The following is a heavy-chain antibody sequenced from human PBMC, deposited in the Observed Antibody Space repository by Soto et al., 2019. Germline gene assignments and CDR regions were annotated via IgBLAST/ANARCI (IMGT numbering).Heavy chain of an antibody. V-gene: IGHV3-30*18. CDR2: ISYDGSNK. J-gene: IGHJ4*02. CDR3: AKSVAIFGVVIIPVYYFDY. CDR1: GFTFSSYG. Sequence: QVQPVESGGGVVQPGRSLRLSCAASGFTFSSYGKHWVRQAPGKGLEWVAVISYDGSNKYYADSVKGRFTISRDNSKNTLYLQMNSLRAEDTAVYYCAKSVAIFGVVIIPVYYFDYRGQGTLVTVSS. D-gene: IGHD3-3*01.